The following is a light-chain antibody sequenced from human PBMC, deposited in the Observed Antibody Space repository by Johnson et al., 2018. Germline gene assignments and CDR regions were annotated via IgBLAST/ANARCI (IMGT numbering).Light chain of an antibody. CDR1: SSNIGNNY. CDR3: GTWDSSLSAGNV. CDR2: ETN. Sequence: QSVLTQPPSVSAAPGQKVTISCSGSSSNIGNNYVSWYQQLPGTAPKLHIYETNKRPSGIPDRFSASKSGTSATLGITGLQTGDEAYYYYGTWDSSLSAGNVFGTGTKVTVL. J-gene: IGLJ1*01. V-gene: IGLV1-51*02.